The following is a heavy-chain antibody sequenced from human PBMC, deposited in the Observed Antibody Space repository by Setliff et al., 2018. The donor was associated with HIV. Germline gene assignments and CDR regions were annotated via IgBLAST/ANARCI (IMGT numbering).Heavy chain of an antibody. CDR2: IYHSGNT. V-gene: IGHV4-39*07. CDR1: GGSISSSSYY. Sequence: SETLSLTCTVSGGSISSSSYYWGWIRQPPGKGLEWIGYIYHSGNTYYNPSLESRVSISVDRSKNHFYLRLSSVTAADTAVYYCARHSPSDYWGQGTLVTVSS. J-gene: IGHJ4*02. CDR3: ARHSPSDY.